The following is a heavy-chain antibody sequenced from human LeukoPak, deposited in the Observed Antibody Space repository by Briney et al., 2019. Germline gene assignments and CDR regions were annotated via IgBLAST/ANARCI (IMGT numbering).Heavy chain of an antibody. D-gene: IGHD2-2*01. Sequence: PGGSLRLSCAASGFTFSSYGMHWVRQAPGKGLEWVAFIRYDGSNKYYADSVKGRFTISRDNSKNTLYLQMNSLRAEDTAVYYCAKDRGTSLWYFDLRGRGTLVTVSS. CDR3: AKDRGTSLWYFDL. CDR1: GFTFSSYG. CDR2: IRYDGSNK. V-gene: IGHV3-30*02. J-gene: IGHJ2*01.